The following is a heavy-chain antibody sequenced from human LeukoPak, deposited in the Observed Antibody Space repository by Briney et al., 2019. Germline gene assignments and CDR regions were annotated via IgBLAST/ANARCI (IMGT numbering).Heavy chain of an antibody. CDR1: GFTFSSYG. V-gene: IGHV3-30*18. J-gene: IGHJ4*02. D-gene: IGHD3-22*01. CDR3: AKDPFRDSSGYIDY. CDR2: ISYDGSNK. Sequence: GGSLRLSCAASGFTFSSYGMHWVRQAPGKGLEWVAVISYDGSNKYYADSVKGRFTISRDNSKNTLYLQMNSLRAEDTAVYYCAKDPFRDSSGYIDYWGREPWSPSPQ.